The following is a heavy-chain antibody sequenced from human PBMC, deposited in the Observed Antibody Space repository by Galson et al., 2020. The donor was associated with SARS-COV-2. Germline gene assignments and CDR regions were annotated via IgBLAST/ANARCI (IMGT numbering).Heavy chain of an antibody. D-gene: IGHD3-10*01. J-gene: IGHJ6*03. V-gene: IGHV5-10-1*01. CDR3: ARRAFGDYSYMDV. Sequence: HGESLKISCKGSGYNFATYLINWVRQMPGTGMEWMGMIDPSDSYTNYSPSFQGHVTISADKSITTAYLQWSSLKASDTAMYYCARRAFGDYSYMDVWCKGTTVTVSS. CDR2: IDPSDSYT. CDR1: GYNFATYL.